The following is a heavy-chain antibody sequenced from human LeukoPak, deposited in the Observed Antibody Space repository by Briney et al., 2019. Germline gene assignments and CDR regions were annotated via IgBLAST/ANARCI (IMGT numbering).Heavy chain of an antibody. D-gene: IGHD3-22*01. J-gene: IGHJ4*02. Sequence: ETLSLTCTVSGGSISTYSWSWIRQPPGKGLEWIAWLYYSGSTNYNPSLKSRVTISVDASKNQFSLKLSSVTAADTAVYYCARDYYDNSGHSFDYWGQGTLVTVSS. CDR2: LYYSGST. V-gene: IGHV4-59*01. CDR1: GGSISTYS. CDR3: ARDYYDNSGHSFDY.